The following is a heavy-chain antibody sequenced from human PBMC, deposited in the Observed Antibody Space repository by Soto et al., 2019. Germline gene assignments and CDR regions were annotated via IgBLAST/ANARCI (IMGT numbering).Heavy chain of an antibody. CDR1: GYFFTKSA. Sequence: ASVKVSCKASGYFFTKSAMHWVRQAPGQRLAWMGWISAGNGNTKYSQKLQGRVTITRDTSASTAYMELSSLRSEDTAVYYCARATGRLFYYVDYSGQVTLVT. CDR3: ARATGRLFYYVDY. J-gene: IGHJ4*02. V-gene: IGHV1-3*01. CDR2: ISAGNGNT.